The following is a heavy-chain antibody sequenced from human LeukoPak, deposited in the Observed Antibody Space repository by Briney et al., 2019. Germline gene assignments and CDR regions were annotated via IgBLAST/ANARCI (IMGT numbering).Heavy chain of an antibody. Sequence: SETLSLTCTVSGGSISSSSYYWGWIRQPPGKGLEWIGYIYYSGSTNYNPSLKSRVTISVDTSKNQFSLKLSSVTAADTTVYYCARGVGSSWYGGYFDYWGQGTLVTVSS. J-gene: IGHJ4*02. CDR3: ARGVGSSWYGGYFDY. V-gene: IGHV4-61*05. CDR2: IYYSGST. CDR1: GGSISSSSYY. D-gene: IGHD6-13*01.